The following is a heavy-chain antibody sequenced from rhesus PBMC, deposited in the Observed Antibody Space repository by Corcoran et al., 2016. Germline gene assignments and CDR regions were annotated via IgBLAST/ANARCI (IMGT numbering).Heavy chain of an antibody. V-gene: IGHV4-173*01. CDR3: ASGGYNFWTGYYLAY. D-gene: IGHD3-3*01. Sequence: QLQLQESGPGLVKPSETLSLTCAVSGGSISSNFWSWIRQPPGKGLEWIGRISGSGGSTDYNPSLKSRVTISTYTSKNQFSLKLTSMTAADTAVYYCASGGYNFWTGYYLAYWGQGVLVTVSS. CDR2: ISGSGGST. CDR1: GGSISSNF. J-gene: IGHJ4*01.